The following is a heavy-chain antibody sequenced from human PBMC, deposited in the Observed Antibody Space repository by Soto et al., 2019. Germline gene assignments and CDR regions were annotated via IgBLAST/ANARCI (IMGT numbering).Heavy chain of an antibody. Sequence: GASVKVSCKASGYTFTGYYMHWVRQAPGQGLEWMGWINPNSGGTNYAQKFQGWVTMTRDTSISTAYMELSRLRSDDTAVYYCARDLAIAAAGRKSYYYYYGMDVWGQGTTVTVSS. V-gene: IGHV1-2*04. CDR3: ARDLAIAAAGRKSYYYYYGMDV. CDR2: INPNSGGT. D-gene: IGHD6-13*01. J-gene: IGHJ6*02. CDR1: GYTFTGYY.